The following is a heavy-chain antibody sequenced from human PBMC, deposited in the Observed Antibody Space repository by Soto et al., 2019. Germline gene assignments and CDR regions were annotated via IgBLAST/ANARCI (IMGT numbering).Heavy chain of an antibody. Sequence: GAPVKVSCKASGGTFSSYTISWVRQAPGQGLEWMGRIIPILGIANYAQKFQGRVTITADKSTSTAYMELSSLRSEDTAVYYCASLGCSGGSCPEWHHYFMDFWGKGSTVIVSS. D-gene: IGHD2-15*01. CDR2: IIPILGIA. J-gene: IGHJ6*03. CDR1: GGTFSSYT. CDR3: ASLGCSGGSCPEWHHYFMDF. V-gene: IGHV1-69*02.